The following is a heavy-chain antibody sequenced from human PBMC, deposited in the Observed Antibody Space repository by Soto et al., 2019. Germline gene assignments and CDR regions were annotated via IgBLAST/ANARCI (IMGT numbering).Heavy chain of an antibody. CDR1: GGSISSYY. Sequence: SETLSLTCTVSGGSISSYYWSWIRQPPGKGLEWIGYIYYSGSTNYSPSLKSRVTISVDTSKNQFSLKLSSVTAADTAVYYCARLYDYIWGSYPPGAFDIWGQGTMVTVSS. D-gene: IGHD3-16*02. V-gene: IGHV4-59*08. CDR3: ARLYDYIWGSYPPGAFDI. J-gene: IGHJ3*02. CDR2: IYYSGST.